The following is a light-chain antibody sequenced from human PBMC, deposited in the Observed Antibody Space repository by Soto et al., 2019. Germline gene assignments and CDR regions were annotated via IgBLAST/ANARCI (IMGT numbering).Light chain of an antibody. CDR3: QQYNSYAWT. Sequence: DIQMTQSPSSLSASVGDRVTITCRASQSISNFLNWYQQKPGEAPKLLIYAASTLQRGVPSRFSASGSGTDFTLTISSLQPDDFATYYCQQYNSYAWTFGQGTKVDIK. J-gene: IGKJ1*01. CDR1: QSISNF. CDR2: AAS. V-gene: IGKV1-39*01.